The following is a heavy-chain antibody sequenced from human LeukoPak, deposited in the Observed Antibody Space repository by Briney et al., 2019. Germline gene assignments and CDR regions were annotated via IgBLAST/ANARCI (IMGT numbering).Heavy chain of an antibody. CDR1: GFTLSSNW. CDR2: IDDVGSGT. V-gene: IGHV3-74*01. CDR3: ATVFDF. Sequence: GGSLRLSCAVSGFTLSSNWMHWVRQVPGKGLEWVSRIDDVGSGTSYADSVKGRFTISRDDAKNTVYLQMNSLRAEDTAVYYCATVFDFWGQGTLVTVSS. J-gene: IGHJ5*01. D-gene: IGHD2-21*02.